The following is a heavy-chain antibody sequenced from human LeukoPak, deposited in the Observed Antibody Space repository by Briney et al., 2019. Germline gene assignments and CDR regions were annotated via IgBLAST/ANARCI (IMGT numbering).Heavy chain of an antibody. CDR1: GFTFSSYE. CDR3: ARLGRSWFGEYYYHYMDV. D-gene: IGHD3-10*01. J-gene: IGHJ6*03. CDR2: ISSSGDTI. Sequence: GGSLRLSCAASGFTFSSYEMNWVRQAPGKGLEWVSHISSSGDTIYYRDSVKWRFTISRDNAKKSLHLQMDSLRAEDTAVYYCARLGRSWFGEYYYHYMDVWGKGTTVTVSS. V-gene: IGHV3-48*03.